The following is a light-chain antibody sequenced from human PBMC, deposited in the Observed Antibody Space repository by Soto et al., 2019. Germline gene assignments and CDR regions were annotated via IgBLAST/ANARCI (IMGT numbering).Light chain of an antibody. V-gene: IGKV3-11*01. CDR3: QQRKNWPPIT. CDR1: QNVDKF. J-gene: IGKJ5*01. CDR2: DSS. Sequence: EIELTQSPATLSLSPGETATLSCRASQNVDKFLAWYQQRPGQPPRLLIFDSSNRATGVPARFSGSGSGTVFTLTIGRLEPEDSAVYYCQQRKNWPPITVGQGTRLEIK.